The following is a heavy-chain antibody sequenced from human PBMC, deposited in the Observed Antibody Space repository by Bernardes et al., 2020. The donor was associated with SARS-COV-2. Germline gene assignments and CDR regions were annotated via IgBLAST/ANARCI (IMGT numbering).Heavy chain of an antibody. CDR1: GITFNKLW. D-gene: IGHD2-2*01. V-gene: IGHV3-74*01. CDR2: ISYDGRTI. Sequence: GGSLRLSCGASGITFNKLWMHWVRQVPGKGLVWVSRISYDGRTIDYADSVKGRFTISRDNAKNIVSLQMNSLRVDDTAVYYCARADCTSTMCHRWAYGVWAQGTLVTVSS. CDR3: ARADCTSTMCHRWAYGV. J-gene: IGHJ3*01.